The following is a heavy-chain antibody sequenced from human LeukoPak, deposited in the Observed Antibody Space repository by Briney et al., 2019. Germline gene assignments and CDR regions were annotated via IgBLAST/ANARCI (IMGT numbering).Heavy chain of an antibody. J-gene: IGHJ5*02. CDR3: ARFHSNSGSYYLDP. CDR2: IYPGDSYT. CDR1: GYSFTSYW. D-gene: IGHD1-26*01. V-gene: IGHV5-51*01. Sequence: GESLKISRKGSGYSFTSYWFGRVRQLPGKGQEWMGIIYPGDSYTRYSPYFQGQVIISADQSISTADLQWSSLKASDTAMYYCARFHSNSGSYYLDPWGQGTLVTVSS.